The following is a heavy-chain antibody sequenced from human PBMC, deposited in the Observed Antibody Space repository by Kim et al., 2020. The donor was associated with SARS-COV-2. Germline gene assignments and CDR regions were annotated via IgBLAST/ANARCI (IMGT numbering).Heavy chain of an antibody. CDR2: INHSGST. D-gene: IGHD2-2*02. Sequence: SETLSLTCAVYGGSFSGYSWSWIRQPPGKGLEWLGEINHSGSTNYNPSLKSRVTMSVDTSKNQFSLRLSSVTAADTAYYYCTRGRAGVFPAPILGVGPHSDYFIMDVWGQGTTVTVSS. J-gene: IGHJ6*02. CDR1: GGSFSGYS. V-gene: IGHV4-34*01. CDR3: TRGRAGVFPAPILGVGPHSDYFIMDV.